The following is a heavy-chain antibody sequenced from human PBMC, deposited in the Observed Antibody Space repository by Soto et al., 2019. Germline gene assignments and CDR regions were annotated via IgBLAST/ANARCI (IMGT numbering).Heavy chain of an antibody. CDR3: GGGGVRGVVTRPGAYPVTAF. CDR1: VCKCTNYW. D-gene: IGHD3-10*01. J-gene: IGHJ6*04. Sequence: EESLKVSGKGSVCKCTNYWIGWVRQMPGKGLESMGIIYPGDSDTRYSPSFQGQVTISADKSISTAYLQWSSLKASDTAMYYFGGGGVRGVVTRPGAYPVTAFWRNGTTVPVSP. V-gene: IGHV5-51*01. CDR2: IYPGDSDT.